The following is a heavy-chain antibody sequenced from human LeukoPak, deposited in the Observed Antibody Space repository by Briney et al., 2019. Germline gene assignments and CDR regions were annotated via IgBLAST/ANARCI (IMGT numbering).Heavy chain of an antibody. CDR3: ARKPRNGGNPYFDY. Sequence: SGGSLRPSSAASGFTFSSCAMSWVRQTPGKGLKLVSGMSGSGDTTYYADSVKGRFTISRDNSKNTLYLQMNSLRVEDTAVYYCARKPRNGGNPYFDYWGQGTLVIVSS. J-gene: IGHJ4*02. CDR1: GFTFSSCA. V-gene: IGHV3-23*01. D-gene: IGHD4-23*01. CDR2: MSGSGDTT.